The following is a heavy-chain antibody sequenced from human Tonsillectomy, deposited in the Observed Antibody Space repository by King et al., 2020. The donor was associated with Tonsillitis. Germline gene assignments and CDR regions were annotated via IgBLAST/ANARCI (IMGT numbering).Heavy chain of an antibody. CDR3: ALGDYDFWSCYYNHYYYGMAV. Sequence: GQLVQSGGGLVKPGGSLRLSCAASGFTFSSYSMNWVRQAPGKGLEWVSSISSSSSYIYYADSVKGRFTISRDNAKNSLYLQMNSLRAEDTAVYYCALGDYDFWSCYYNHYYYGMAVWGQGTTVTVSS. CDR2: ISSSSSYI. J-gene: IGHJ6*02. CDR1: GFTFSSYS. V-gene: IGHV3-21*01. D-gene: IGHD3-3*01.